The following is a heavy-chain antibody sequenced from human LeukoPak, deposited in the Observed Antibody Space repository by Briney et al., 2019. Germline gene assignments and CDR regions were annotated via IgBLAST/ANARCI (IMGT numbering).Heavy chain of an antibody. Sequence: SETLSLTCTVSGGAISSYYWSWIRQPPGKGLEWIGYIYYSGSTNYNPSLKSRVTISVDTSKNQFSLKLSSVTAADTAVYYCARAGTVAIYFDYWGQGTLVTVSS. CDR3: ARAGTVAIYFDY. J-gene: IGHJ4*02. CDR2: IYYSGST. D-gene: IGHD4-23*01. V-gene: IGHV4-59*01. CDR1: GGAISSYY.